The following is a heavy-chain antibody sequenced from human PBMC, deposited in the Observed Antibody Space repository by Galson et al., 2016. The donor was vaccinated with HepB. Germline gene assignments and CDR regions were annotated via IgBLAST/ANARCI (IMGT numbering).Heavy chain of an antibody. CDR3: GRDEVGYFFDY. Sequence: PGQGLEWMGIINPSGGSTSYAHKFQGRLTMTRDTSTSTVYMELSSLRSEDTAVYYCGRDEVGYFFDYWGQGTLVTVSS. J-gene: IGHJ4*02. V-gene: IGHV1-46*01. D-gene: IGHD5-12*01. CDR2: INPSGGST.